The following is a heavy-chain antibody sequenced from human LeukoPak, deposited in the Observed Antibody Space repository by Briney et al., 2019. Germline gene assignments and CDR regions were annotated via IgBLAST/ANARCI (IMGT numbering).Heavy chain of an antibody. CDR3: ARHWDYDAFDI. J-gene: IGHJ3*02. CDR1: GGSISSNNYY. V-gene: IGHV4-39*01. D-gene: IGHD1-26*01. CDR2: IYYSGST. Sequence: PSETLSLTCTVSGGSISSNNYYGGWIRQPPGKGLEWIGSIYYSGSTYYNPSLKSRVTISVDTSKNQFSLKLTSVTAADTAVYYCARHWDYDAFDIWGQGTMVTVSS.